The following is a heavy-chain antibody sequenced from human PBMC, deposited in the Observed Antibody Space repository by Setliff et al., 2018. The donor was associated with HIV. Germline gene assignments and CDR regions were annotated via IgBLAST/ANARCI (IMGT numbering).Heavy chain of an antibody. CDR1: GFTFSSYS. V-gene: IGHV3-21*01. J-gene: IGHJ4*02. CDR3: ARVGQWLADY. CDR2: ISSSSSYI. Sequence: GGSLRLSCAASGFTFSSYSMNWVRQAPGKGLEWVSSISSSSSYIYYADSVKGRFTSSRDNAKNSLYLQMNSLRAEDTAVYYCARVGQWLADYWGQGTLVTVSS. D-gene: IGHD6-19*01.